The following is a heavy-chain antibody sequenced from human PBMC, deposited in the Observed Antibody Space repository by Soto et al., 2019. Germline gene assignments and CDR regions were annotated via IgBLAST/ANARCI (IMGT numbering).Heavy chain of an antibody. V-gene: IGHV3-30-3*01. CDR1: GFTFRSYA. D-gene: IGHD3-3*01. J-gene: IGHJ4*02. CDR3: ARALDFWSAYFDY. CDR2: ISYDGIYK. Sequence: PGESLKISCAASGFTFRSYAMHWVRQAPGKGLEWVAIISYDGIYKYYADSVKGRFTISRDNSKNTLYLQMNSLRTEDTAVYYCARALDFWSAYFDYWGQGSLVTVSS.